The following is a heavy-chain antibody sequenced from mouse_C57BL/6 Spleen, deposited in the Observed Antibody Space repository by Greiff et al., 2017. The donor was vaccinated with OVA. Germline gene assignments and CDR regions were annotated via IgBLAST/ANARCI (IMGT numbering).Heavy chain of an antibody. D-gene: IGHD1-1*01. J-gene: IGHJ1*03. CDR3: ARSEIITTVVADWYFDV. V-gene: IGHV1-82*01. Sequence: QVQLQQSGPELVKPGASVKISCKASGYAFSSSWMNWVKQRPGKGLEWIGRIYPGDGDTNYNGEFKGKATLTADKSSSTAYMQLSSLTSEDSAVYFCARSEIITTVVADWYFDVWGTGTTVTVSS. CDR2: IYPGDGDT. CDR1: GYAFSSSW.